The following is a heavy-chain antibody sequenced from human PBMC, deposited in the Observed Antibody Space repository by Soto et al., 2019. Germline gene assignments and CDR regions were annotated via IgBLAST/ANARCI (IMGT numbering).Heavy chain of an antibody. CDR2: ISGSGGST. D-gene: IGHD2-15*01. CDR3: AKDMRPTCSSTSCPPLPLDIVVVAAAAVDY. V-gene: IGHV3-23*01. J-gene: IGHJ4*02. Sequence: GGSLRLSCAASGFTFSSYAMSWVRQAPGKGLEWVSAISGSGGSTYYADSVKGRFTISRDNSKNTLYLQMNSLRAEDTAVYYCAKDMRPTCSSTSCPPLPLDIVVVAAAAVDYWGQGTLVTVSS. CDR1: GFTFSSYA.